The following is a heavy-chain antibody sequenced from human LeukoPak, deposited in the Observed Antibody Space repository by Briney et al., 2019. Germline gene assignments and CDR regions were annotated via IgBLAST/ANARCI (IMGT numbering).Heavy chain of an antibody. D-gene: IGHD2-15*01. CDR1: GLNFSRNW. CDR3: ARDYDYFSGHNLDAYDI. V-gene: IGHV3-7*01. CDR2: IKEDGSAK. Sequence: GGSLRLSCAASGLNFSRNWMTGVRQAPGKGLEWVANIKEDGSAKSYVDSVKGRFTISRDNAKNSLYLQMSSLRVEDTAVYYCARDYDYFSGHNLDAYDIWGQGTTVTVSS. J-gene: IGHJ3*02.